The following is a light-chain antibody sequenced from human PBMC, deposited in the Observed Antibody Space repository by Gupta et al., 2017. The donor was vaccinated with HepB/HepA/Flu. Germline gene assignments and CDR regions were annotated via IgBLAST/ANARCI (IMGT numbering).Light chain of an antibody. J-gene: IGKJ1*01. Sequence: IVLTQSPATLSVSPGETATLSCRASQSVGTYLAWYQQRPGQAPRLLMFDASIRIAGIPGRFSGSGSGTXFTLTIXSLQSEDSALYYCQQYSDSPRAFGXGTKVELK. CDR3: QQYSDSPRA. V-gene: IGKV3-15*01. CDR1: QSVGTY. CDR2: DAS.